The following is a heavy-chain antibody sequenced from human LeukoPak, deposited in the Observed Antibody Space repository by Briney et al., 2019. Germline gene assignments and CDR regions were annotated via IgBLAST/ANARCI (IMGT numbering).Heavy chain of an antibody. D-gene: IGHD3-22*01. J-gene: IGHJ4*02. V-gene: IGHV3-23*01. CDR3: AKAGGITMIVVVITINYFDY. Sequence: PGGSLRLSCAASGFTFSSYSMDWVRQAPGKGLEWVSAISGSGGSTYYADSVKGRFTISRDNSKNTLYLQMNSLRAEDTAVYYCAKAGGITMIVVVITINYFDYWGQGTLVTVSS. CDR2: ISGSGGST. CDR1: GFTFSSYS.